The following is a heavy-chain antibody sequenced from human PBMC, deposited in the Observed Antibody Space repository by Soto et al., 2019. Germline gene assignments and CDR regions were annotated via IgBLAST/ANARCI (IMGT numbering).Heavy chain of an antibody. CDR3: VRSCSGGSCHSAY. Sequence: QVQLVQSGTEVKKPGASVRVSCKTSGYSFTNYGINWVRQAPGQGLEWMGWISPFTGDTHYTQSLQGRINVTTDTSTNTAYMELRSLRSADTAFYYCVRSCSGGSCHSAYWGQGTLVTVSS. J-gene: IGHJ4*02. V-gene: IGHV1-18*04. CDR2: ISPFTGDT. D-gene: IGHD2-15*01. CDR1: GYSFTNYG.